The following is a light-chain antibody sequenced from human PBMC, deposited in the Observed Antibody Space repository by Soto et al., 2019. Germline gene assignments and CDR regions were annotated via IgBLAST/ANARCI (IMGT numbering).Light chain of an antibody. Sequence: DIPTTHSPTSLSACVGDRVTITRRASQSISGDLDWYQQKLERAPEVRIYDVSSFQSGVPSRFSGIGSGTDFTITISSLHPEHFASYSGQQRYTTTPWTVAQGTKVDIK. J-gene: IGKJ1*01. V-gene: IGKV1-39*01. CDR3: QQRYTTTPWT. CDR1: QSISGD. CDR2: DVS.